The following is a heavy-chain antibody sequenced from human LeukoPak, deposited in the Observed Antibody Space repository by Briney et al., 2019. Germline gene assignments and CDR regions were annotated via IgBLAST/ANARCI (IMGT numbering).Heavy chain of an antibody. Sequence: PGGSLRLSCAASGFTFSSYWMHWVRQAPGKGLVWVSRINSDGSSTSYADSVKGRFTISRDNAKNTLYLQMNSLRAEDTAVYYCARELELVYYDSSGYLAYWGQGTLVTVSS. J-gene: IGHJ4*02. CDR3: ARELELVYYDSSGYLAY. V-gene: IGHV3-74*01. D-gene: IGHD3-22*01. CDR2: INSDGSST. CDR1: GFTFSSYW.